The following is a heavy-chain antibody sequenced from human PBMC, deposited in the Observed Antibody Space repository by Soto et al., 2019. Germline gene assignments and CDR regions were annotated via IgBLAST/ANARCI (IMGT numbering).Heavy chain of an antibody. V-gene: IGHV4-39*07. CDR1: GGSISSSSYY. D-gene: IGHD4-17*01. Sequence: PSETLSLTCTVSGGSISSSSYYWGWIRQPPGKGLEWIGSIYYSGSTYYNPSLKSRVTISVDTSKNQFSLKMSSVTAADTAVYYCARDKTGYGDALDYWGQGALVTVSS. J-gene: IGHJ4*02. CDR2: IYYSGST. CDR3: ARDKTGYGDALDY.